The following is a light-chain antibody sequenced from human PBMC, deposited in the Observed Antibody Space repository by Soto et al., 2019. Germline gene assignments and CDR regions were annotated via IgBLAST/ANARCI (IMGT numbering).Light chain of an antibody. V-gene: IGLV1-47*01. CDR1: SSNIGSNY. CDR2: RNN. CDR3: AAWDYSLSGQV. J-gene: IGLJ1*01. Sequence: QSVLTQPPSASGTPGQRVTISCSGSSSNIGSNYVYWYQQLPGTAPKLLIYRNNQRPSGVPDRFSGSKSGTSASLAISGLRSEDEADYYCAAWDYSLSGQVFVTGSMVTVL.